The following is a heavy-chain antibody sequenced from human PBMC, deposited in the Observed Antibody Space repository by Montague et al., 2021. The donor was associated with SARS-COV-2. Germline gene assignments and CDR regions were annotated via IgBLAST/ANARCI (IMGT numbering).Heavy chain of an antibody. Sequence: SVKVSCKASGYTFTSYYIHWVRQAPGQGLEWLGVINPSGGDSTYAQRFQGRVTMTRDTSTSTVYMELSSLRSEDTAVYYCARRWPQTYCYGMDVWGQGTTVTVSS. CDR3: ARRWPQTYCYGMDV. CDR2: INPSGGDS. CDR1: GYTFTSYY. V-gene: IGHV1-46*01. J-gene: IGHJ6*02. D-gene: IGHD2-8*02.